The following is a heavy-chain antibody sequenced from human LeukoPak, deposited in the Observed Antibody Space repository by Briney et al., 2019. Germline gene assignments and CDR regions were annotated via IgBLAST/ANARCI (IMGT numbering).Heavy chain of an antibody. CDR2: IYYSGST. CDR1: GGSISSYY. CDR3: ARGFTSSYSYSSSWYNYFDY. J-gene: IGHJ4*02. Sequence: KPSETLSLTCTVSGGSISSYYWSWIRQPPGKGLEWIVYIYYSGSTNYNPSLKSRVTISVDTSKNQFSLKLSSVTAADTAGYYCARGFTSSYSYSSSWYNYFDYWGQGTLVTVSS. V-gene: IGHV4-59*01. D-gene: IGHD6-13*01.